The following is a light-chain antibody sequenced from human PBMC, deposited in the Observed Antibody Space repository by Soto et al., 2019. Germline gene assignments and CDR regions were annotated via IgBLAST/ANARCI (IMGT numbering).Light chain of an antibody. J-gene: IGKJ1*01. Sequence: EFLLTQSPGTLSLSHGERATLSCGASQSVSNNYLAWYQQKPGQAPRLLIYGASTRATGVPERLSGSGFGTDLTLTITRIETEDFAVYFCQHYGSSTWTFGHGTKVDI. CDR2: GAS. CDR3: QHYGSSTWT. V-gene: IGKV3-20*01. CDR1: QSVSNNY.